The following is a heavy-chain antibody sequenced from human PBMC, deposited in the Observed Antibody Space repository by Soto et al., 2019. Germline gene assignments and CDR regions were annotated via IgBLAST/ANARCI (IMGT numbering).Heavy chain of an antibody. V-gene: IGHV1-3*01. CDR3: ARGSGVYDSSGYYYFGPDYYGMDV. CDR2: INAGNGNT. D-gene: IGHD3-22*01. Sequence: ASVKVSCKASGYTFTSYGISWVRQAPGQRLEWMGWINAGNGNTKYSQKFQGRVTITRDTSASTAYMELSSLRSEDTAVYYCARGSGVYDSSGYYYFGPDYYGMDVWGQGTTVTVS. CDR1: GYTFTSYG. J-gene: IGHJ6*02.